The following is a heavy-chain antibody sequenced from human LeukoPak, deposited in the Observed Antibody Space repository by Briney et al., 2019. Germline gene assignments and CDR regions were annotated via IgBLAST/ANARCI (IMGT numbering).Heavy chain of an antibody. CDR2: INHSGST. J-gene: IGHJ6*03. D-gene: IGHD6-19*01. CDR3: ARESLRQQWLVRREEYYYMDV. V-gene: IGHV4-34*01. Sequence: SETLSLTCAVYGGSFSGYYWSWIRQPPGKGLEWIGEINHSGSTNYNPSLKSRVTISVDTSKNQFSLKLRSVTAADTAVYYCARESLRQQWLVRREEYYYMDVWGKGTTVTISS. CDR1: GGSFSGYY.